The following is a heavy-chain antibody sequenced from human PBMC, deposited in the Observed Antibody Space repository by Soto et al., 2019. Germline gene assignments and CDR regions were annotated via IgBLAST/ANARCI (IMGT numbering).Heavy chain of an antibody. J-gene: IGHJ4*02. CDR3: ARRYYDSSGYCNYYFDY. CDR1: GGSFSGYY. Sequence: PSETLSLTCAVYGGSFSGYYWSWIRQPPGKGLEWIGEINQSGSSNYNPSLKSRVTISVDTSKNQFSLKLSSVTAADTAVYYCARRYYDSSGYCNYYFDYWGQGSLVTVSS. V-gene: IGHV4-34*01. CDR2: INQSGSS. D-gene: IGHD3-22*01.